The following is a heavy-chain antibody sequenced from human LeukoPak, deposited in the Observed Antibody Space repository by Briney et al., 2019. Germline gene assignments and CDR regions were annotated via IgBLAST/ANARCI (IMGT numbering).Heavy chain of an antibody. V-gene: IGHV3-30*04. D-gene: IGHD3-10*01. Sequence: GGSLRLSCAASGFSFNSYPMHWVRQAPGKGLEGVAVISNDGNNKYYADSVKGRFTISRDNSSNTLSLQMNGLRVEDTAVYYCARPDDSESFYRANHYWGRGTLVTVS. CDR1: GFSFNSYP. CDR2: ISNDGNNK. CDR3: ARPDDSESFYRANHY. J-gene: IGHJ4*02.